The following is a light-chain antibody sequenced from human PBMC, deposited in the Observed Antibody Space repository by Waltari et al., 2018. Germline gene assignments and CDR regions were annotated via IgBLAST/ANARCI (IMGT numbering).Light chain of an antibody. Sequence: EIVLTQSPGTLSLSPGERATLSCRASQSIRGALAWYQQKPCQAPRLLIYGASNRATGSPDRFSGSGSGTEFSLTVSRLEPEDFAVYYCQHYVRLPVTFGQGTRVEI. V-gene: IGKV3-20*01. J-gene: IGKJ1*01. CDR3: QHYVRLPVT. CDR2: GAS. CDR1: QSIRGA.